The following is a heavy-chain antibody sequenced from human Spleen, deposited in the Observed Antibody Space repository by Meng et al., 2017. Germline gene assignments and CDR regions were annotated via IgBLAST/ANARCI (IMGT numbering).Heavy chain of an antibody. CDR1: GGSISTSNW. CDR2: VYHSGST. D-gene: IGHD4-23*01. J-gene: IGHJ4*02. V-gene: IGHV4-4*02. CDR3: ARESPPTVVTPMGQ. Sequence: VQLQESTTGLVKPSGTLFLTRALQGGSISTSNWWRWVRQAPGKGLEWIGEVYHSGSTNYNPSPSLSGRVTILVDKSKNHFSLKLSSVTAADTAVYYCARESPPTVVTPMGQWGQGILVTRSS.